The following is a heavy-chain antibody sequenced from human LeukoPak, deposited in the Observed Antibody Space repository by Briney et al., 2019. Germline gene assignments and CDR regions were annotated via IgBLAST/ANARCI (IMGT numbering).Heavy chain of an antibody. V-gene: IGHV1-18*01. J-gene: IGHJ5*02. D-gene: IGHD6-19*01. CDR3: AREGGIAVAGYWFDP. CDR2: ISAYNGNT. Sequence: ASVKVSCKASGYTFTSYGISWVRQAPGQGLEWMGWISAYNGNTNYAQKFQGRVTITADESTSTAYMELSSLRSEDTAVYYCAREGGIAVAGYWFDPWGQGTLVTVSS. CDR1: GYTFTSYG.